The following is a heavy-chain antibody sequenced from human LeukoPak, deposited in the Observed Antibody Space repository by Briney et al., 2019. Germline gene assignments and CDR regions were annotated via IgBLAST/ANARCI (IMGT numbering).Heavy chain of an antibody. V-gene: IGHV4-39*02. CDR2: IYYSGST. CDR1: GGSISSSSYY. Sequence: SETLSLTCTVSGGSISSSSYYWGWIRQPPGKGLEWIGSIYYSGSTYYNPSLKSRVTISVDTSKNQFSLKLTSVTAADTAVYYCAREGDGYNNDFDPWGQGTLVTVSS. D-gene: IGHD5-24*01. J-gene: IGHJ5*02. CDR3: AREGDGYNNDFDP.